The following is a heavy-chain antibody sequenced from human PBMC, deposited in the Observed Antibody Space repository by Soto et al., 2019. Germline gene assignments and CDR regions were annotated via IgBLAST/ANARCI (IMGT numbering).Heavy chain of an antibody. J-gene: IGHJ6*02. D-gene: IGHD4-17*01. Sequence: SETLSLTCAVYGGSFSGYYWSWIRQPPGKGLEWIGEINHSGSTNYNPSLKSRVTISVDTSKSQFSLKLSSVTAADTAVYYCARDRAGPTVTTTSHYYYYGMDVWGQGTTVTVSS. CDR2: INHSGST. CDR1: GGSFSGYY. CDR3: ARDRAGPTVTTTSHYYYYGMDV. V-gene: IGHV4-34*01.